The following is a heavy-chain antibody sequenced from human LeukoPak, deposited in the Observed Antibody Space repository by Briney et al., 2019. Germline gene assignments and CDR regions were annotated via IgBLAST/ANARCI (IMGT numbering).Heavy chain of an antibody. V-gene: IGHV3-48*04. CDR3: ARVGVGATWDY. CDR1: GFTFSSYW. Sequence: GGSLRLSCAASGFTFSSYWMSWVRQAPGKGLEWVSYISSSSSTIYRADSVKGRFTVSRDNAKNSLYLQMNSLRAEDTAVYYCARVGVGATWDYWGQGTLVTVSS. D-gene: IGHD1-26*01. CDR2: ISSSSSTI. J-gene: IGHJ4*02.